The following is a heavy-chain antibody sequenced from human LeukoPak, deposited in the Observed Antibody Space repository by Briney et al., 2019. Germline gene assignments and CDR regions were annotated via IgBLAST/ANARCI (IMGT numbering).Heavy chain of an antibody. J-gene: IGHJ4*02. CDR1: GFTLSNYG. V-gene: IGHV3-30*02. Sequence: PGGSLRLSCAASGFTLSNYGMHWVRQAPGKGLEWVAFIRYDGSNKYSADSVKGRLTISRDISKNTLYLHMNSLGVEDTPVYNCAKEGTVTPIDYWGQGTLVTVSS. CDR3: AKEGTVTPIDY. D-gene: IGHD4-17*01. CDR2: IRYDGSNK.